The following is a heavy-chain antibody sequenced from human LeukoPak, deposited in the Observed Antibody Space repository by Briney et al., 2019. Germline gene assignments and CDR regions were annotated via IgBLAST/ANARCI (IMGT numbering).Heavy chain of an antibody. V-gene: IGHV3-66*01. D-gene: IGHD6-6*01. Sequence: GGSLRLSCAASGLTVSSDYMSWVRQAPGKGLEWVSVIYGGGGTYYADSVRGRFTISRDNSKNTLYLQLNSLRAEDTAVYYCARYPYSTSSWSDPWGQGTLVTVSS. CDR1: GLTVSSDY. J-gene: IGHJ5*02. CDR3: ARYPYSTSSWSDP. CDR2: IYGGGGT.